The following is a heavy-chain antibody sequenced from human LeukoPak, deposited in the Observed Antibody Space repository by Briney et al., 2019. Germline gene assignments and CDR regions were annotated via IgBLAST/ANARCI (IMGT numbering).Heavy chain of an antibody. J-gene: IGHJ4*02. CDR2: ISSSSSTI. V-gene: IGHV3-48*01. D-gene: IGHD6-19*01. Sequence: GGSLRLSCAASEFTFSSYSMNWVRQAPGKGLEWVSYISSSSSTIYYADSVKGRFTTSRDNAKNSLYLQMNSLRAEDTAVYYCARIYSSGWHAEFDYWGQGTLVTVSS. CDR1: EFTFSSYS. CDR3: ARIYSSGWHAEFDY.